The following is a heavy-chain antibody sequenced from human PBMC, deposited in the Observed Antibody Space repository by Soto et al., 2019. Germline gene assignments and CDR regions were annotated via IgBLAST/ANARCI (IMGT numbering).Heavy chain of an antibody. D-gene: IGHD4-4*01. J-gene: IGHJ6*02. Sequence: QVQLVQSGAEVRKPGSSVTVSCKASGGTFSTYGITWVRQAPGQGLEWMGNIIPLIGTANYAQRLRGRVTISAGESTTTAYMELTCLGSEVTAVYYCARVVMTTVPASFYYGLDVWGQGTTVTVSS. V-gene: IGHV1-69*18. CDR1: GGTFSTYG. CDR3: ARVVMTTVPASFYYGLDV. CDR2: IIPLIGTA.